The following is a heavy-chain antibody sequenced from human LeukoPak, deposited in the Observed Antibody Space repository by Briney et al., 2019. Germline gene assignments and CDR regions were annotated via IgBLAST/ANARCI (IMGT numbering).Heavy chain of an antibody. V-gene: IGHV3-48*03. CDR3: ARDLSYCTITSCSYYYYGMDV. Sequence: GGSLRLSCAASGFTFSNYVMNWVRQAPGKGLEWVSYISSSGGTIYYADSVKGRFTISRDNAKNSLYLQMNSLRAEDTAVYYCARDLSYCTITSCSYYYYGMDVWGRGTTVTVSS. CDR2: ISSSGGTI. D-gene: IGHD2-2*01. J-gene: IGHJ6*02. CDR1: GFTFSNYV.